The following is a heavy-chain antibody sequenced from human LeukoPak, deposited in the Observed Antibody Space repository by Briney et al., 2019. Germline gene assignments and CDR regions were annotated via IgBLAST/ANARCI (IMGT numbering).Heavy chain of an antibody. V-gene: IGHV4-59*01. CDR2: VYHSGST. D-gene: IGHD1-1*01. CDR3: ASQLGGTTFH. J-gene: IGHJ4*02. Sequence: TSETLSLTCTVSGVSINSYFWSWIRQPPGEGLEWIGYVYHSGSTNYNPSLKSRVTISLDTSKTQFSLGLTSVTAADTAVYYCASQLGGTTFHWGQGALVTVSS. CDR1: GVSINSYF.